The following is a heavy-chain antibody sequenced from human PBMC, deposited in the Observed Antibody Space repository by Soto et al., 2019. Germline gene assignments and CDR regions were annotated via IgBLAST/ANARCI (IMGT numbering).Heavy chain of an antibody. CDR2: INHSGST. V-gene: IGHV4-34*01. D-gene: IGHD5-12*01. Sequence: PSETLSLTCAVYGGSFSGYYWSWIHQPPGKGLEWIGEINHSGSTNYNPSLKSRVTISVDTSKNQFSLKLSSVTAADTAVYYCAGQSGYENYYYYGMDVWGQGTTVTVSS. CDR1: GGSFSGYY. CDR3: AGQSGYENYYYYGMDV. J-gene: IGHJ6*02.